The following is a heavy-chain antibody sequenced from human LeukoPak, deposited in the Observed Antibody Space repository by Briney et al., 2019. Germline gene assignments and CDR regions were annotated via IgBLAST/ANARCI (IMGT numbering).Heavy chain of an antibody. V-gene: IGHV4-39*01. CDR1: GGSISSSSYY. CDR2: IYYSGST. Sequence: SETLSLTCTVSGGSISSSSYYWGWIRQPPGKGLEWIGSIYYSGSTYYNPPLKSRVTISVDTSKNQFSLKLSSVTAADTAVYYCASPSTRYSGYDSPHYWGKRTTVTVSS. J-gene: IGHJ6*04. CDR3: ASPSTRYSGYDSPHY. D-gene: IGHD5-12*01.